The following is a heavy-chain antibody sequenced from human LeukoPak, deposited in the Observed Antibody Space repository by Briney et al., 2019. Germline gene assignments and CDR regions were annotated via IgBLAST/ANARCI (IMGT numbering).Heavy chain of an antibody. CDR1: GGSISSYY. D-gene: IGHD3-10*01. CDR3: ARVITMVRGVEYYYYYYMDV. J-gene: IGHJ6*03. CDR2: IYYSGST. Sequence: SETLSLTCAVSGGSISSYYWSWIRQPPGKGLERIGYIYYSGSTNYNPSLKSRVTISVDTSKNQFSLKLSSVTAADTAVYYCARVITMVRGVEYYYYYYMDVWGKGTTVTISS. V-gene: IGHV4-59*01.